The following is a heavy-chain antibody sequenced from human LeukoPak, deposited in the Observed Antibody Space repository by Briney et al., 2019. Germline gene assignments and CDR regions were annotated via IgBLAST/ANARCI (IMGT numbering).Heavy chain of an antibody. J-gene: IGHJ5*02. CDR3: ARAGVVVVPANWFDP. Sequence: SVKVSCKASEGTFSSYAISWVRQAPGQGLEWMGGIIPIFGTANYAQKFQGRVTITADESTSTAYMELRSLRSDDTAVYYCARAGVVVVPANWFDPWGQGTLVTVSS. CDR1: EGTFSSYA. CDR2: IIPIFGTA. V-gene: IGHV1-69*13. D-gene: IGHD2-2*01.